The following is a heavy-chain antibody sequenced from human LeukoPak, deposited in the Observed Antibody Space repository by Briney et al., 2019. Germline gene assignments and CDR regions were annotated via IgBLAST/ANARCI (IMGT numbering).Heavy chain of an antibody. J-gene: IGHJ6*03. V-gene: IGHV4-4*09. Sequence: PSETLSLACTVSGGSISSYSWSWIRQPPGKGLEWIGYIYTSGSTNYNPSLKSRVTISVDTSKNQFSLKLSSVTAADTAVYYCARHWELLEGDYYYYDMDVWGKGTTVTVSS. CDR3: ARHWELLEGDYYYYDMDV. CDR2: IYTSGST. D-gene: IGHD1-26*01. CDR1: GGSISSYS.